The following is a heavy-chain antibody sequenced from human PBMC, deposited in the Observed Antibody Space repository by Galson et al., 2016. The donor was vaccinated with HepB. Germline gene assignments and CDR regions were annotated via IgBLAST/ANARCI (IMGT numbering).Heavy chain of an antibody. J-gene: IGHJ6*02. V-gene: IGHV3-30*04. CDR3: ARARTPLRSPMGIYSAMDV. CDR1: GYSFSGYA. Sequence: SLRLSCAASGYSFSGYAMYWVRQAPGKGLEWVALVSFDGSKKFYADSVQGLFTISKDNFKNTLYLQMNSLRTDESAVYYCARARTPLRSPMGIYSAMDVWGQGTTVTVSS. CDR2: VSFDGSKK. D-gene: IGHD3-10*01.